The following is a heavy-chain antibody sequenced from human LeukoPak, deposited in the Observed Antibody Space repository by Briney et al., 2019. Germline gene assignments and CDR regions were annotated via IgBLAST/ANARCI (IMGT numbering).Heavy chain of an antibody. J-gene: IGHJ4*02. D-gene: IGHD1-7*01. CDR3: ARTRYQLELYTFDY. Sequence: TLSLTCTVSGGSISSGGYYWSWIRQHPGKGLEWIGYIYYSGSTYYNPSLKSRVTISVDTSKNQFSLKLSSVTAADTAVYYCARTRYQLELYTFDYWGQGTLVTVSS. CDR2: IYYSGST. CDR1: GGSISSGGYY. V-gene: IGHV4-31*03.